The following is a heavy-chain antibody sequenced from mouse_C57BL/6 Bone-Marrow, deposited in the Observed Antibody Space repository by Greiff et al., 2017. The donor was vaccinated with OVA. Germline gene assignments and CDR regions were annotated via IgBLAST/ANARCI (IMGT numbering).Heavy chain of an antibody. Sequence: VQLKQSGPVLVKPGASVKMSCKASGYTFTDYYMNWVKQSHGKSLEWIGVINPYNGGTSYNQKFKGKATLTVDKSSSTAYMELNSLTSEDSAVYYCAREDGPYAMDYWGQGTSVTVSS. V-gene: IGHV1-19*01. J-gene: IGHJ4*01. D-gene: IGHD2-3*01. CDR1: GYTFTDYY. CDR2: INPYNGGT. CDR3: AREDGPYAMDY.